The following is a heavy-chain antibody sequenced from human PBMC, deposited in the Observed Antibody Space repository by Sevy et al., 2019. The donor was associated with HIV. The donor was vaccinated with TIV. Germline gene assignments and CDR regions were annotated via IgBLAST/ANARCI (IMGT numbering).Heavy chain of an antibody. Sequence: SETLSLTCAVSGGSISSSNWWSWVRQPPGKGLEWIGEIYHSGSTNYNPPLKSRVTISVDKSKNQFSLKLSSVTAADTAVYYCARDSRDGYCSSTSCFYYYYGMDVWGQGTTVTVSS. D-gene: IGHD2-2*03. V-gene: IGHV4-4*02. CDR1: GGSISSSNW. J-gene: IGHJ6*02. CDR3: ARDSRDGYCSSTSCFYYYYGMDV. CDR2: IYHSGST.